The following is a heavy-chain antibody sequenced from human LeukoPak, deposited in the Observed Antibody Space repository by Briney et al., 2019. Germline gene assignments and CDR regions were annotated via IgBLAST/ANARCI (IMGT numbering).Heavy chain of an antibody. V-gene: IGHV4-4*02. J-gene: IGHJ4*02. CDR1: GGSISSSNW. Sequence: SETLSLTCAVSGGSISSSNWWSWVRQPPGKGLEWIGEIYHSGSTNYNPSLKSRVTISVGKSKNQFSLKLSSVTAADTAVYYCARTFYSSGWNIDYWGQGTLVTVSS. CDR3: ARTFYSSGWNIDY. D-gene: IGHD6-19*01. CDR2: IYHSGST.